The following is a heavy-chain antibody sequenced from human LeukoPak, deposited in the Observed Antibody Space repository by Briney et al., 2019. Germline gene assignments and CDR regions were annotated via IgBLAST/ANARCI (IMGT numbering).Heavy chain of an antibody. D-gene: IGHD3-10*01. Sequence: PGGSLRFSCAASGFTVSSNYMSWVRQAPGKGLEWVSVIYSGGSTYYADSVKGRFTISRDNSKNTLYLQMNNLRAEDTAVYYCASGSGSYRTPYYYMDVWGKGTTVTVSS. CDR3: ASGSGSYRTPYYYMDV. CDR2: IYSGGST. V-gene: IGHV3-53*01. CDR1: GFTVSSNY. J-gene: IGHJ6*03.